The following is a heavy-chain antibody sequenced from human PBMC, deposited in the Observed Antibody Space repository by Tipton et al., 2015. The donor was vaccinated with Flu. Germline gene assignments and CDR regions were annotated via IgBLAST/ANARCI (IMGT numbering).Heavy chain of an antibody. Sequence: QVQLVQSGAEVKKPGSSVKVSCKASGGTLSSYAISWVRQAPGQGLEWMGRIIPIFGTANYAQKFQGRVTITADESTSTAYMELSSLRSEDTAAYYCARDRPSYNVDTAMVIDYWGQGTLVTVSS. CDR1: GGTLSSYA. V-gene: IGHV1-69*18. CDR3: ARDRPSYNVDTAMVIDY. D-gene: IGHD5-18*01. CDR2: IIPIFGTA. J-gene: IGHJ4*02.